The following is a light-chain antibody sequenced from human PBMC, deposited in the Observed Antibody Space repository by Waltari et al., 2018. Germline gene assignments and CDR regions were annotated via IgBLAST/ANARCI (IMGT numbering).Light chain of an antibody. CDR3: CSYAGSYTWV. V-gene: IGLV2-23*01. CDR1: SSDVVNYNL. CDR2: DDN. Sequence: QAALTQPASVSGSPGQSITISCTGTSSDVVNYNLVSWYQQHPGQAPTVMIYDDNRRPSGVSDRFSGSKSGHTASLTISGVQAEDEADYYCCSYAGSYTWVFGGGTKLTVL. J-gene: IGLJ3*02.